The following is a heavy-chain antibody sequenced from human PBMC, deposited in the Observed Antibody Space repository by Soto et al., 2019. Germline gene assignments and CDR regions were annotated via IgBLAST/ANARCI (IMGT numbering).Heavy chain of an antibody. D-gene: IGHD2-2*01. CDR1: GGSISPYY. V-gene: IGHV4-4*07. Sequence: SETLSLTCTVSGGSISPYYWSWIRRPAGKGLEWIGRIYASGSTNYNSFLKGRVTMSVTTSKNQFSLKLSSVTAADTAVYYCARGGMVIIPTATAFDYWGQGTLVTVSS. CDR3: ARGGMVIIPTATAFDY. J-gene: IGHJ4*02. CDR2: IYASGST.